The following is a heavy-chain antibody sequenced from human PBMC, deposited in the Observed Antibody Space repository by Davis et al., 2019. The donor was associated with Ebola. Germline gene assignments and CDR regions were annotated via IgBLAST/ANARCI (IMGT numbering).Heavy chain of an antibody. Sequence: SLKISCEGSGFKFNDYAMHWVRQAPGKGLEWVAGISWNSGDIEYADSVKGRFTISRDNAKNSLYLQMNSLRAEDTALYFCAKDMYLGIAVPGTWGLGTLVTVSS. V-gene: IGHV3-9*01. CDR1: GFKFNDYA. CDR2: ISWNSGDI. J-gene: IGHJ4*02. CDR3: AKDMYLGIAVPGT. D-gene: IGHD6-19*01.